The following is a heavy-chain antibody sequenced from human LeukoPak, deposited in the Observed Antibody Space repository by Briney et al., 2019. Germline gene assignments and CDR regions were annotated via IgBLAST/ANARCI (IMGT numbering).Heavy chain of an antibody. D-gene: IGHD6-6*01. CDR3: VREYSSSSGRAFDI. Sequence: PGGSLRLSCAASGFTFSSYWMHWVLQAPGKGLVWVSRISTDGSSTNSADSVKGRLTISRVNAKNTLYLQMNSLRAEDTAVYYCVREYSSSSGRAFDIWGQGTMVTVSP. V-gene: IGHV3-74*01. J-gene: IGHJ3*02. CDR2: ISTDGSST. CDR1: GFTFSSYW.